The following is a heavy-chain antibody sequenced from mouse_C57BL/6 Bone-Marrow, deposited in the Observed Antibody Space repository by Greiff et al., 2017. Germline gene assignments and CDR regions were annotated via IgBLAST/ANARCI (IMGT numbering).Heavy chain of an antibody. CDR1: GFTFSSYG. D-gene: IGHD1-2*01. CDR3: ARRSTAYAMDY. Sequence: DVKLVESGGDLVKPGGSLKLSCAASGFTFSSYGMSWVRQTPDKRLAWVATISSGGSYTYYPDSVKGRFTFSRDKAKNTLYLQMSSLKYEDTDMYDCARRSTAYAMDYWGQGTSVTVSS. V-gene: IGHV5-6*02. J-gene: IGHJ4*01. CDR2: ISSGGSYT.